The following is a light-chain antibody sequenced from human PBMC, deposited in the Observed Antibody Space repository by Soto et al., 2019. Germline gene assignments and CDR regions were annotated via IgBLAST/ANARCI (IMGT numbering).Light chain of an antibody. CDR1: QSVSSY. CDR3: QQHRNWPLP. CDR2: DAS. Sequence: EIVLTQSPATLSFSPGERATLSCRASQSVSSYLAWYQQKPGQAPRLLIYDASNLATRIPNRFSGSAAGTDVPLTISSLEPEDFGVYSRQQHRNWPLPFGGGPKVEIK. V-gene: IGKV3-11*01. J-gene: IGKJ4*01.